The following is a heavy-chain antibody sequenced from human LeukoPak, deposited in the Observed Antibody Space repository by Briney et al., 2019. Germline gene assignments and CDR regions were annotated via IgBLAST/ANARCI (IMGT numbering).Heavy chain of an antibody. J-gene: IGHJ4*02. CDR2: IYHSGST. Sequence: SETLSLTCTVSGGSISSSSYYWGWIRQPPGKGLEWIGSIYHSGSTYYNPSLKSRVTISVDTSKNQFSLKLSSVTAADTAVYYCAVSGVAMVRGGLTFDYWGQGTLVTVSS. CDR1: GGSISSSSYY. D-gene: IGHD3-10*01. CDR3: AVSGVAMVRGGLTFDY. V-gene: IGHV4-39*07.